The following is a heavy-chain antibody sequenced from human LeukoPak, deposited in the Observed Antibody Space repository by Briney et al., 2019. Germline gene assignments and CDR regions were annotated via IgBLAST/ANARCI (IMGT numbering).Heavy chain of an antibody. V-gene: IGHV1-46*01. J-gene: IGHJ4*02. CDR1: GYTFTSYY. CDR2: INPSGGST. D-gene: IGHD1-26*01. Sequence: ASVKVSCKASGYTFTSYYMHRVRQPPGQGLEWMGIINPSGGSTSYAQKFQGRVTMTRDMSTSTVYMELSSLRSEDTAVYYCAREGSGSYGGYYFDYWGQGTLVTVSS. CDR3: AREGSGSYGGYYFDY.